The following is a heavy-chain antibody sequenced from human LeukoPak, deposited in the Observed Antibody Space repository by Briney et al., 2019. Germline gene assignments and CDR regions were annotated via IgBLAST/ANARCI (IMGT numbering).Heavy chain of an antibody. CDR2: IWYDGSTK. D-gene: IGHD6-13*01. CDR3: ARDRYSSMWSVFEY. J-gene: IGHJ4*02. V-gene: IGHV3-33*08. CDR1: GFSFSDYS. Sequence: GGSLRLSCAASGFSFSDYSMNWVRQSPGKGLEWVAVIWYDGSTKVYADSVKGRFTISRDNSRNTLYLQVNSLRAEDTAVYYCARDRYSSMWSVFEYWGQGALVTVSS.